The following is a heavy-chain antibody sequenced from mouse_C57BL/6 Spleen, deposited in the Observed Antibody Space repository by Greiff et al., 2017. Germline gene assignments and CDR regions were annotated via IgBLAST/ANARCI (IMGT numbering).Heavy chain of an antibody. V-gene: IGHV1-4*01. J-gene: IGHJ4*01. CDR3: ATITTVVATDYAMDY. CDR1: GYTFTSYT. CDR2: INPSSGYT. D-gene: IGHD1-1*01. Sequence: VQLQQSGAELARPGASVKMSCKASGYTFTSYTMHWVKQRPGQGLEWIGYINPSSGYTKYNQKFKDKAKLTADKSSSTAYMQLSSLTSEDSAVYYCATITTVVATDYAMDYWGQGTSVTVSS.